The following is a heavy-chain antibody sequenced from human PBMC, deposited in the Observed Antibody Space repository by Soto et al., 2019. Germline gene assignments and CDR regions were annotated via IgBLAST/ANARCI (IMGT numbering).Heavy chain of an antibody. Sequence: SETLSLTCTVSGGSINSHYWTWIRQPAGKGLEWSGRIYSTGSTNYNPSLESRVTVSVDTSKNQFSLKLRSVTAADTAVYFCAREKDYYFNAMDVWGQGTPVTVYS. CDR3: AREKDYYFNAMDV. CDR1: GGSINSHY. V-gene: IGHV4-4*07. J-gene: IGHJ6*02. CDR2: IYSTGST.